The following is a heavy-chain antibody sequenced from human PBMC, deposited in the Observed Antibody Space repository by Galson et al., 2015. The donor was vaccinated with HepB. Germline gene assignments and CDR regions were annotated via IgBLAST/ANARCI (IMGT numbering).Heavy chain of an antibody. CDR2: IRSKANSYAT. D-gene: IGHD6-13*01. CDR3: TRDLGQQPVLAIGGYYYYGMDV. V-gene: IGHV3-73*01. Sequence: SLRLSCAASGFTFSGSAMHWVRQASGKGLEWVGRIRSKANSYATAYAASVKGRFTISRDDSKNTAYLQTNSLKTEDTAVYYCTRDLGQQPVLAIGGYYYYGMDVWGQGTTVTVSS. CDR1: GFTFSGSA. J-gene: IGHJ6*02.